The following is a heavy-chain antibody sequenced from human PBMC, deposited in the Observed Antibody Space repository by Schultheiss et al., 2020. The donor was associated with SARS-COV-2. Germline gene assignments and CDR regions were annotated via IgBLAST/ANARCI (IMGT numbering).Heavy chain of an antibody. J-gene: IGHJ6*02. V-gene: IGHV3-21*01. D-gene: IGHD3-3*01. CDR2: ISSSSSYI. Sequence: GGSLRLSCAASGFTFSSYSMNWVRQAPGKGLEWVSSISSSSSYIYYADSVKGRFTISRDNAKNSLYLQMNSLRAEDTAVYYCARAQEAAFDFWSGYHYYYGMDVWGQGTTVTVSS. CDR1: GFTFSSYS. CDR3: ARAQEAAFDFWSGYHYYYGMDV.